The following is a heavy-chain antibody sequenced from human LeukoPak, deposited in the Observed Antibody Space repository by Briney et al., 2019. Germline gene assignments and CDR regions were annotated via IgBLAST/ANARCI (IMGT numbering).Heavy chain of an antibody. Sequence: SHTLSLTCAISGDSVSSNSGAWNWIRQSPSRSLGWLGRTYYRFKWSNDYAVSVRSRITINADTSKNQFSLQLNSVTPDDTAVYYCARGGSGGCGLGPTCAFDPWGQGILVTVSA. CDR3: ARGGSGGCGLGPTCAFDP. D-gene: IGHD1-26*01. CDR1: GDSVSSNSGA. CDR2: TYYRFKWSN. J-gene: IGHJ5*02. V-gene: IGHV6-1*01.